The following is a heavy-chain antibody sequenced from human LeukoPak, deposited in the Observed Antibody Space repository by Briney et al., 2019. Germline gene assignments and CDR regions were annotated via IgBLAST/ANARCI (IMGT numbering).Heavy chain of an antibody. V-gene: IGHV4-39*07. Sequence: SETLSLTCTVSGGSISSSSYYWGWIRQPPGKGLEWIGSIYYSGSTYYNPSLKSRVTISVDTSKNQFSLKLSSVTAADTAVYYCAKDYAAYEGVPPDNWFDPWGQGTLVTVSS. D-gene: IGHD3-16*01. CDR2: IYYSGST. CDR3: AKDYAAYEGVPPDNWFDP. J-gene: IGHJ5*02. CDR1: GGSISSSSYY.